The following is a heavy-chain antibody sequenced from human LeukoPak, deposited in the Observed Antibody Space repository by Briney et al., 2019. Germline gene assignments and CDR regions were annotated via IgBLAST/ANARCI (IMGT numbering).Heavy chain of an antibody. V-gene: IGHV1-2*02. Sequence: GASVKVSCKASGGTFSSYAISWVRQAPGQGLEWMGWINPNSGGTNYAQKFQGRVTMTRDTSISTAYMELSRLRSDDTAVYYCARDSSSGSYYSDYWGQGTLVTVSS. D-gene: IGHD1-26*01. CDR1: GGTFSSYA. CDR3: ARDSSSGSYYSDY. J-gene: IGHJ4*02. CDR2: INPNSGGT.